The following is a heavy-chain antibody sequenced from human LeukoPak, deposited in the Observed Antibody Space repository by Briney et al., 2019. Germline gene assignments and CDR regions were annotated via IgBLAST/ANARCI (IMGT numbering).Heavy chain of an antibody. CDR2: ISYDGTNK. Sequence: GGSLRLSCAASGFTFSSYEMNWVRQAPGKGLEGVAVISYDGTNKYYAESVKGRFTISRDNSKSTLYLQMNSLRAEDTAVYYCAKENDFVYWGQGTLVTVSS. CDR3: AKENDFVY. D-gene: IGHD3-3*01. V-gene: IGHV3-30*18. J-gene: IGHJ4*02. CDR1: GFTFSSYE.